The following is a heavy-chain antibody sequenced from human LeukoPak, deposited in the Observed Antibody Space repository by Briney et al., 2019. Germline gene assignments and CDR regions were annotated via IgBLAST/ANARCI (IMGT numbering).Heavy chain of an antibody. CDR1: GGSFSGYY. CDR2: INHSGST. D-gene: IGHD1-26*01. V-gene: IGHV4-34*01. Sequence: SETLSLTCAVYGGSFSGYYWSWIRQPPGKGLEWIGEINHSGSTNYNPSLKSRVTISVDTSKNQFSLKLSSVTAADTAVYYCARGRVGAAPAGDWFAPGGREPLVPVPS. CDR3: ARGRVGAAPAGDWFAP. J-gene: IGHJ5*02.